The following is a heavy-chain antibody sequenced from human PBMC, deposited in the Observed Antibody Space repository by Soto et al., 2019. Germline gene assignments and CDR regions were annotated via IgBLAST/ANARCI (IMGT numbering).Heavy chain of an antibody. V-gene: IGHV3-30-3*01. D-gene: IGHD3-22*01. CDR2: ISYDGSNK. CDR3: ARSVHDRFTMLVVGDY. CDR1: GFTFSSYA. J-gene: IGHJ4*02. Sequence: QVQQVESGGGVVQPGRSLRLSCAASGFTFSSYAMHWVRQAPGKGLEWVAVISYDGSNKYYADSVKGRFTISRDNAENTLYRRMNRTRAYDTAVYYCARSVHDRFTMLVVGDYWGQGTLVTVSS.